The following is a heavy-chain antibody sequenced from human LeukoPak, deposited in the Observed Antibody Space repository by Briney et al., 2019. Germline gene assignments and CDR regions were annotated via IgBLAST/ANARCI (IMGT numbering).Heavy chain of an antibody. V-gene: IGHV1-2*06. D-gene: IGHD6-25*01. CDR3: ARERGGGWFDP. CDR2: FSPNSGGT. J-gene: IGHJ5*02. Sequence: ASVKVSCKASGYTFTGYYIHWVRQAPGQGLEWMGRFSPNSGGTNYAPKFQARVTMTRDTSISTAYMELSSLRSEDTAVYYCARERGGGWFDPWGQGTLVTVSS. CDR1: GYTFTGYY.